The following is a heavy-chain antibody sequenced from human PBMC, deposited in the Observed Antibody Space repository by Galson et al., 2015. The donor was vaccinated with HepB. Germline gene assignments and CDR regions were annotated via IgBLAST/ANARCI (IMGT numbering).Heavy chain of an antibody. D-gene: IGHD2-15*01. V-gene: IGHV1-46*01. J-gene: IGHJ4*02. CDR1: AYTFTSYY. Sequence: SVKVSCKASAYTFTSYYMHWVRQAPGQGLEWMGIINPSGGSTSYAQKFQGRVTMTRDTSTSTVYMELSSLRSEDTAVYYCATGILSQVPYFDYWGQGTLVTVSS. CDR2: INPSGGST. CDR3: ATGILSQVPYFDY.